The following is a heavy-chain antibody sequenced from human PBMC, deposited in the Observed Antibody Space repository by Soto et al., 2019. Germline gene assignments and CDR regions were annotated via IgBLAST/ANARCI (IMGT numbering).Heavy chain of an antibody. CDR1: GYTFTGYY. CDR2: INPNSGGT. J-gene: IGHJ6*04. Sequence: ASVKVSCKASGYTFTGYYMHWVRQAPGQGLEWMGWINPNSGGTNYAQKFQGWVTMTRDTSISTAYMELSRLRSDDTAVYYCARDYYDSSGFYAYGGKETPVPVPP. V-gene: IGHV1-2*04. CDR3: ARDYYDSSGFYAY. D-gene: IGHD3-22*01.